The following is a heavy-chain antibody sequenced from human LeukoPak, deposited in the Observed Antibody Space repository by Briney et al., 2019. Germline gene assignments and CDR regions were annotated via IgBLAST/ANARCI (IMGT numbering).Heavy chain of an antibody. V-gene: IGHV3-74*01. Sequence: PGGPLRLSCAASGFTLSSYWMHWVRQAPGKGLVWVSRINSDGSSTSYVDSVKGRFTISRDNAKNTLYLQMNSLRAEDTAVYYCARETYYYDSSAYLGIDAFDIWGQGTMVTVSS. CDR1: GFTLSSYW. CDR2: INSDGSST. CDR3: ARETYYYDSSAYLGIDAFDI. J-gene: IGHJ3*02. D-gene: IGHD3-22*01.